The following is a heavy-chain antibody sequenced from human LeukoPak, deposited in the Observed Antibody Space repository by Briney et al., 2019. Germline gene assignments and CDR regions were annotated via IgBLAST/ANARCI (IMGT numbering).Heavy chain of an antibody. CDR1: GYTFTDYY. CDR2: INPRSGVT. CDR3: AGLGGSWSYFDS. J-gene: IGHJ4*02. Sequence: ASVKVSCKTSGYTFTDYYVHWVRQAPGQGLEWMGWINPRSGVTNYAQNFQGRATMTRDTSITTACMELSSLKSDDTAVYYCAGLGGSWSYFDSWGQGTLVTVSS. D-gene: IGHD6-13*01. V-gene: IGHV1-2*02.